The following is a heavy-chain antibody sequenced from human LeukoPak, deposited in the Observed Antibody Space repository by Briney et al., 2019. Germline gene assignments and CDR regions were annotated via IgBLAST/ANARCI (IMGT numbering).Heavy chain of an antibody. CDR2: IIPILGIA. D-gene: IGHD1-26*01. V-gene: IGHV1-69*04. Sequence: SVKVSCKASGGTFSSYAISWVRQAPGQGLEWMGRIIPILGIANYAQKFQGRVTITADKSTSTAYMELSSLRSEDTAVYYCARERSIIVGATTGFDYWGQGTLVTVSS. CDR3: ARERSIIVGATTGFDY. J-gene: IGHJ4*02. CDR1: GGTFSSYA.